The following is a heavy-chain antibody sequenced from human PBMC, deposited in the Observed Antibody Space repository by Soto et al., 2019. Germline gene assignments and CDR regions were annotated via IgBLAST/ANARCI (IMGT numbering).Heavy chain of an antibody. Sequence: VQLVQSGAEVKKPGASVKVSCKASGYTFTDYYMNWVRQAPGQGLEWMGWINPNNGVTNYAQKLQGRVTMTRDTSISTAYMDLSRLRSDDTALYYCARGALTVANWFDPWGQVNQVTVSS. CDR1: GYTFTDYY. V-gene: IGHV1-2*02. D-gene: IGHD6-19*01. CDR3: ARGALTVANWFDP. J-gene: IGHJ5*02. CDR2: INPNNGVT.